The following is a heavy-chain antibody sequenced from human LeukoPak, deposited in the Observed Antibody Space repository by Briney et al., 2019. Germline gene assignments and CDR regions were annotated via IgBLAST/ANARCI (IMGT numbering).Heavy chain of an antibody. J-gene: IGHJ4*02. V-gene: IGHV3-48*02. CDR2: ISSGSNTI. D-gene: IGHD1-26*01. CDR1: GFTFSTYR. CDR3: ARGSYYAPCYFDY. Sequence: PGGTLRLSCAASGFTFSTYRMNWVRQAPGKGLEWLSYISSGSNTIFYADSVKDRFTISRDNAKNSRFLQVNSLRDEDTAVYYCARGSYYAPCYFDYWGQGTLVTLFS.